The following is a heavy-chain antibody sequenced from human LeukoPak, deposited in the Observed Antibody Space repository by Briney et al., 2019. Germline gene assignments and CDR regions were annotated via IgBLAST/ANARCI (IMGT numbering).Heavy chain of an antibody. CDR1: GGTFSSYA. Sequence: ASVRVSCKASGGTFSSYAISWVRQAPGQGLEWMGRIIPIPGIANYAQKFQGRVTITADKSTSTASMELSSLRSEDTAVYYCAGGGDSGSSSWGQGTLVTVSS. D-gene: IGHD1-26*01. J-gene: IGHJ4*02. CDR3: AGGGDSGSSS. CDR2: IIPIPGIA. V-gene: IGHV1-69*04.